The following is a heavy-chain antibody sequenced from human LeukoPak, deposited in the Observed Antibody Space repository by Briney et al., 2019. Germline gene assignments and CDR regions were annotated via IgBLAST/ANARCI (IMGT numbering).Heavy chain of an antibody. D-gene: IGHD3-10*01. V-gene: IGHV3-23*01. CDR3: AKRALGSFYYFDY. CDR1: GFAFNNYD. Sequence: GGSLRLSCAASGFAFNNYDMTWVRQAPGKGLEWVSDISGSGGNTNYADSVRGRVTISRDNSRNTLFLQMNSLRDEDTAVYYCAKRALGSFYYFDYWGQGALVTVSS. CDR2: ISGSGGNT. J-gene: IGHJ4*02.